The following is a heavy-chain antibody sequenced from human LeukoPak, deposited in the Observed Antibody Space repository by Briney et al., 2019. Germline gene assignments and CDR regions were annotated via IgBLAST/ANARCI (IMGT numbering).Heavy chain of an antibody. V-gene: IGHV1-18*01. CDR3: ARDPYYDFWSGYSSWFDP. CDR2: ISAYNGNT. D-gene: IGHD3-3*01. J-gene: IGHJ5*02. Sequence: GASVKVSCKASVYTFTSYVISWVRQAPGQGLERLGWISAYNGNTNSAQKLQGRVTMTTDTSTSTAYMELRSLRSDDTAVYYCARDPYYDFWSGYSSWFDPWGQGTLVTVSS. CDR1: VYTFTSYV.